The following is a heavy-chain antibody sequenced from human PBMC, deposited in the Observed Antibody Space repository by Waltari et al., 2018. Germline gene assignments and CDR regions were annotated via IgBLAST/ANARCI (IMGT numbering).Heavy chain of an antibody. CDR3: AEVAGSSITY. CDR2: ISESGETT. CDR1: GLSFSHLF. J-gene: IGHJ4*02. Sequence: QVQLVESGGGLAKPGGSLRLSCEVSGLSFSHLFMSWIRQAPGKGLDWLSYISESGETTYHADSVKGRFSISRDNAKNSLFLQMDSLTAEDTALYYCAEVAGSSITYWGRGTLVTVSS. V-gene: IGHV3-11*01. D-gene: IGHD6-6*01.